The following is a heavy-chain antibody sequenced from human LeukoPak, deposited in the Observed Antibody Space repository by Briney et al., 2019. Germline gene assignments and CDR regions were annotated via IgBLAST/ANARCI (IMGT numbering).Heavy chain of an antibody. V-gene: IGHV1-8*01. CDR3: ARGWISGAVSEHYFEN. J-gene: IGHJ4*02. CDR1: GDTFTTYD. CDR2: MGPRNGYT. Sequence: ASVKVSCKASGDTFTTYDINWVRQAPGQGLEWMGWMGPRNGYTGYAQQFQGRITMTRDTSINTAYMELSSLTSDDTAVYYCARGWISGAVSEHYFENWGQGTLVTVSS. D-gene: IGHD5/OR15-5a*01.